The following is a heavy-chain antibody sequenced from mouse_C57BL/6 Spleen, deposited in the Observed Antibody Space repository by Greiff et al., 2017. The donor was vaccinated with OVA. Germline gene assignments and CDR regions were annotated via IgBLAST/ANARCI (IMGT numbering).Heavy chain of an antibody. Sequence: EVHLVESGPGLVKPSQSLSLTCSVTGYSITSGYYWNWIRQFPGNKLEWMGYISYDGSNNYNPSLKNRISITRDTSKNQFFLKLNSVTTEDTATYYCARGEAVVPYYAMDYWGQGTSVTVSS. V-gene: IGHV3-6*01. J-gene: IGHJ4*01. D-gene: IGHD1-1*01. CDR2: ISYDGSN. CDR3: ARGEAVVPYYAMDY. CDR1: GYSITSGYY.